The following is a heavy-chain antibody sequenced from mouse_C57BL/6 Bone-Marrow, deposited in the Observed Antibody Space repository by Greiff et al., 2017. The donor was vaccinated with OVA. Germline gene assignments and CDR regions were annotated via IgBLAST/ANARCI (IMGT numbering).Heavy chain of an antibody. V-gene: IGHV14-4*01. CDR1: GFNIKDDY. D-gene: IGHD2-1*01. Sequence: EVQLVESGAELVRPGASVKLSCTASGFNIKDDYMHWVKQRPEQGLEWIGWIDPENGDTEYASKFQGKATITADTSSNTAYLQLSSLTSEDTAVYYYSSYGNFDYWGQGTTLTVSS. J-gene: IGHJ2*01. CDR3: SSYGNFDY. CDR2: IDPENGDT.